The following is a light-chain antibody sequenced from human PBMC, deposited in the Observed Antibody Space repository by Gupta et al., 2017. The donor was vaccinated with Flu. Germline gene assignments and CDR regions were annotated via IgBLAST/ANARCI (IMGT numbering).Light chain of an antibody. J-gene: IGLJ3*02. V-gene: IGLV1-44*01. CDR1: SSNIESKT. Sequence: SALPQPPSASGPRGHRVPIACSGSSSNIESKTVNWYQQLPVTAPKLLTYGNHQRPSGVPDRSSSSRSGTSASLSISGLQADDEADYYCAACDNSLNGPVFGGGTKLTVL. CDR2: GNH. CDR3: AACDNSLNGPV.